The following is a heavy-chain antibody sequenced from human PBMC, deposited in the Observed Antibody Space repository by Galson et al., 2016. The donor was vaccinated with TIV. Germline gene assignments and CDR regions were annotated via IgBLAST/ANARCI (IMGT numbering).Heavy chain of an antibody. CDR1: GFSVSSVEVG. J-gene: IGHJ4*02. Sequence: PALVKPTQTLTLTCTVSGFSVSSVEVGVGWFRQTPGKAPEWLALIFWDDDRRYSPSLKTRLTISKDTSKNQVVLIVTDMDPVDTATYFCAHKKYGGYSSCRFDVWGPGTLVTVSS. V-gene: IGHV2-5*02. CDR3: AHKKYGGYSSCRFDV. D-gene: IGHD5-12*01. CDR2: IFWDDDR.